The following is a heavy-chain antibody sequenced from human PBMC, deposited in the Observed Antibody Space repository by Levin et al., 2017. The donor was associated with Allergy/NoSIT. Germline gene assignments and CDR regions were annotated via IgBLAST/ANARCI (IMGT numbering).Heavy chain of an antibody. Sequence: ASVKVSCKASGYTFSTYGISWVRQAPGQGLEWMGWISAYRSNTTYAQKFQGRVTMTTDTSTTKAYLELSSRRSDATAIYFFSRVLRGGQRAVWRLVSGRWFDPWGQGTRVIVSS. CDR2: ISAYRSNT. CDR1: GYTFSTYG. J-gene: IGHJ5*02. CDR3: SRVLRGGQRAVWRLVSGRWFDP. V-gene: IGHV1-18*01. D-gene: IGHD3-3*01.